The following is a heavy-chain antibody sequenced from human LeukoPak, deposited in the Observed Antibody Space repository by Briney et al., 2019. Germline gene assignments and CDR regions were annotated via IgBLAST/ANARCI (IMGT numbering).Heavy chain of an antibody. D-gene: IGHD2-15*01. CDR2: IYYSGST. CDR3: ARVDCSGGSCKQGGFDY. CDR1: GGSISSYY. Sequence: SETLSLTCTVSGGSISSYYWSWIRQPPGKGLEWIGYIYYSGSTNYNPSLKSRVTISVDTSKNQFSLKLSSVTAADTAVYYCARVDCSGGSCKQGGFDYWGQGTLVTVSS. V-gene: IGHV4-59*08. J-gene: IGHJ4*02.